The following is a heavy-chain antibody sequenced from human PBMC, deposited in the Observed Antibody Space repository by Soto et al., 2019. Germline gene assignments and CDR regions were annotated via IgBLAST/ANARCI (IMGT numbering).Heavy chain of an antibody. CDR1: GFTFSSYA. D-gene: IGHD3-9*01. CDR3: AKAGRYFDWLLSTLYY. Sequence: LRLSCAASGFTFSSYAMSWVRQAPGKGLEWASAISGSGGSTYYADSVKGRFTISRDNSKNTLYLQMNSLRAEDTAVYYCAKAGRYFDWLLSTLYYWGQGTLVTVSS. J-gene: IGHJ4*02. CDR2: ISGSGGST. V-gene: IGHV3-23*01.